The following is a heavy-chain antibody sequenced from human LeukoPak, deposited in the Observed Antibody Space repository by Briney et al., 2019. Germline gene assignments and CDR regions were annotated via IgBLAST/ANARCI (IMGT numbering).Heavy chain of an antibody. V-gene: IGHV1-3*01. D-gene: IGHD4-17*01. CDR2: INAGNGNT. CDR3: ARDKWSTTVTSYWFDP. CDR1: GYTFTSYA. Sequence: GASVKVSCKASGYTFTSYAMHWVCQAPGQRLEWMGWINAGNGNTKYSQKFQGRVTITRDTSASTAYMELSSLRSEDTAVYYCARDKWSTTVTSYWFDPWGQGTLVTVSS. J-gene: IGHJ5*02.